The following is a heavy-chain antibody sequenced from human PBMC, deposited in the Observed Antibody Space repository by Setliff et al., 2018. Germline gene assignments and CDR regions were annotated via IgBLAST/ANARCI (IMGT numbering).Heavy chain of an antibody. CDR1: GYTFTSYG. V-gene: IGHV1-46*01. D-gene: IGHD3-3*01. Sequence: ASVKVSCKASGYTFTSYGISWVRQAPGQGLEWMGIINPSGGSTSYAQEFQGRVTMTRDTSTSTVYMELSSLRSEDTALYYCARAQSWSGGPYYFDNWGQGTLVTVS. CDR3: ARAQSWSGGPYYFDN. J-gene: IGHJ4*02. CDR2: INPSGGST.